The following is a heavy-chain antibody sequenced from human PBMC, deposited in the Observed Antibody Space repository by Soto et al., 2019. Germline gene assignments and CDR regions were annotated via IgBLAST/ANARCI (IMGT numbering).Heavy chain of an antibody. J-gene: IGHJ4*02. CDR2: IKEDGSEK. CDR1: GFTFSTYW. CDR3: ARDKVVGPTTLDY. V-gene: IGHV3-7*03. Sequence: GGSLRLSCVVSGFTFSTYWMSWVRQAPGKGLEWVANIKEDGSEKYYLDSVKGRFTIYRDNAKNSLYLQMNSLRAEDTAVYYCARDKVVGPTTLDYWGQGTLVT. D-gene: IGHD1-26*01.